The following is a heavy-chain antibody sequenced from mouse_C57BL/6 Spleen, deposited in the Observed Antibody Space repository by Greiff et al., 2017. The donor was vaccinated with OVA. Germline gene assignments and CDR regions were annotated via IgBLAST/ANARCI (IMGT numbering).Heavy chain of an antibody. J-gene: IGHJ2*01. CDR1: GYSITSGYY. CDR2: ISYDGSN. V-gene: IGHV3-6*01. D-gene: IGHD3-3*01. CDR3: ARRGLGQYYFDY. Sequence: EVHLVESGPGLVKPSQSLSLTCSVTGYSITSGYYWNWIRQFPGNKLEWMGYISYDGSNNYNPSLKNRISITRDTSKNQFFLKLNSVTTEDTATYYCARRGLGQYYFDYWGQGTTLTVSS.